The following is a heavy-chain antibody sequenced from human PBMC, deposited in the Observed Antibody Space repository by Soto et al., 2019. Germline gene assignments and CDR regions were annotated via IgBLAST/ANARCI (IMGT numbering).Heavy chain of an antibody. J-gene: IGHJ3*02. CDR2: INPNSGGT. D-gene: IGHD2-15*01. CDR3: ARDRYCSGGSCFLGAFDI. Sequence: ASVKVSCKASGYTFTGYYMHWVRQAPGQGLEWMGWINPNSGGTNYAQKFQGWVTMTRDTSISTAYMELSRLRSDDTAVYYCARDRYCSGGSCFLGAFDIWGQGTMVTVSS. V-gene: IGHV1-2*04. CDR1: GYTFTGYY.